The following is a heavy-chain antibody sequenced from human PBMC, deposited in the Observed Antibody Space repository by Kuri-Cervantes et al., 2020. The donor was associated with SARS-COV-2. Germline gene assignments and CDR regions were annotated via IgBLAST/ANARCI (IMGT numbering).Heavy chain of an antibody. CDR1: GYTFTSYA. CDR3: ARGHSGSYPGDY. CDR2: INAGNGNT. V-gene: IGHV1-3*01. D-gene: IGHD1-26*01. Sequence: ASVKVSCKASGYTFTSYAMHWVRQAPGQRLEWMGWINAGNGNTKYSQKFQGRVTITRDTSASTAYMELSSLRSEDTAVYYCARGHSGSYPGDYWGQGTLVTVSS. J-gene: IGHJ4*02.